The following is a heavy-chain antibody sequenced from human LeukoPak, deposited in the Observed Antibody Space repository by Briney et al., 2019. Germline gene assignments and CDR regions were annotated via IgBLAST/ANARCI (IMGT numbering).Heavy chain of an antibody. D-gene: IGHD1-26*01. J-gene: IGHJ4*02. CDR1: GFTFSSYA. Sequence: GGSLRLSCAASGFTFSSYAMSWVRQAPGKGLEWVSAISGSGGSTYYADSVKGRITISRDNSKNTLYLQMNSLRADDTAVYYCARDGTVGATSLLFDYWGQGTLVTVSS. V-gene: IGHV3-23*01. CDR2: ISGSGGST. CDR3: ARDGTVGATSLLFDY.